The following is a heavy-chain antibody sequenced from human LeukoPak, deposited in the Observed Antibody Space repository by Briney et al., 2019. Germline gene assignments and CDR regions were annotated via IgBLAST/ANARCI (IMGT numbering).Heavy chain of an antibody. CDR3: ARGNTNYYYYMDV. CDR2: IYYSGNT. CDR1: GDSISTSNSY. D-gene: IGHD3-3*01. V-gene: IGHV4-39*07. J-gene: IGHJ6*03. Sequence: PSETLSLTCAVSGDSISTSNSYWGWIRRPPGKGLEWVGSIYYSGNTYYNPSLKSRVTISVDTSKNQFSLKLSSVTAADTAVYYCARGNTNYYYYMDVWGKGTTVTVSS.